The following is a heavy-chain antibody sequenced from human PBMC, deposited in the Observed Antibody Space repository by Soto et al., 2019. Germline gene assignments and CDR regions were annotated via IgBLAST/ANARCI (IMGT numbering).Heavy chain of an antibody. CDR1: GGSIGSYY. J-gene: IGHJ5*01. CDR3: ARVVDYDTLTGYYRGAGWFDP. V-gene: IGHV4-59*01. D-gene: IGHD3-9*01. CDR2: IFYSGST. Sequence: SETLSLTCTVSGGSIGSYYWSWIRQPPGKGLEWIGYIFYSGSTNYNPSFQRRLTISVDTSKNQFSLKLSSVTAADTAVYYCARVVDYDTLTGYYRGAGWFDPWGQGTLVT.